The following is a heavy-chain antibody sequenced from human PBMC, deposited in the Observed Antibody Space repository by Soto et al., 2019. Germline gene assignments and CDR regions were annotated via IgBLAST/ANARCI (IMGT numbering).Heavy chain of an antibody. D-gene: IGHD3-22*01. CDR2: ISVYNGDT. CDR1: GYTFTIYA. V-gene: IGHV1-18*01. CDR3: ARDRRDRVADRRSLDV. Sequence: GASVKVSCKASGYTFTIYAMHWVRQAPGQGLEYMGWISVYNGDTNYAQKLQGRVTMTTDTSTSTAYMELRSLRSDDTAIYYCARDRRDRVADRRSLDVWGQGTMVTVSS. J-gene: IGHJ3*01.